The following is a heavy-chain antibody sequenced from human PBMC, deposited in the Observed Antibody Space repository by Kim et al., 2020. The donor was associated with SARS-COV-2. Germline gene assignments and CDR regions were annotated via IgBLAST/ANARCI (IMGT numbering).Heavy chain of an antibody. CDR3: ARPHCYYDSSGYYYMEKQYSGCCCYCMDI. D-gene: IGHD3-22*01. Sequence: SETLSLTCTVSGGSISSSSYYWGWIRQPPGKGLEWIGSIYYSGSTYYNPSLKSRVTISVDTSKNQFSLKLSSVTAADTAVYYCARPHCYYDSSGYYYMEKQYSGCCCYCMDIWGQGATVTVSS. CDR2: IYYSGST. J-gene: IGHJ6*02. CDR1: GGSISSSSYY. V-gene: IGHV4-39*01.